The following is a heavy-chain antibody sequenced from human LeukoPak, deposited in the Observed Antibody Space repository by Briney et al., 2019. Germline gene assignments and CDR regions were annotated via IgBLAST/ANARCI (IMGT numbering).Heavy chain of an antibody. J-gene: IGHJ4*02. CDR2: IFPSGGEI. CDR3: AKDHVGTWSDGDY. CDR1: GFTFSTFA. V-gene: IGHV3-23*01. D-gene: IGHD6-13*01. Sequence: PGGSLRLFCAASGFTFSTFAMVWVRQPPGKGLEWVSSIFPSGGEIHYADSVRGRFTISRDNSKSTLSLQMNSLTAEDTAVYYCAKDHVGTWSDGDYWGQGTLVTVSS.